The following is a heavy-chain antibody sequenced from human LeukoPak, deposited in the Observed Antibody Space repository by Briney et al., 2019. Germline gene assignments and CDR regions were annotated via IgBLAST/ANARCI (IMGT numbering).Heavy chain of an antibody. D-gene: IGHD3-22*01. CDR2: ISNSGSPI. CDR3: ARGLALGLIVTPKAFDY. V-gene: IGHV3-48*01. J-gene: IGHJ4*02. CDR1: GFMFDSYS. Sequence: PGGSLRLSCVVSGFMFDSYSMNWVRQAPGKGLEWIAYISNSGSPIYYADSVKGRFTISRDKDKSSLYLQMNSLAADDTAVYYCARGLALGLIVTPKAFDYWGQGTLVTVSS.